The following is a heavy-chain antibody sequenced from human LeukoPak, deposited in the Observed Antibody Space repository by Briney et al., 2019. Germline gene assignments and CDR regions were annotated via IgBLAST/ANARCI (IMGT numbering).Heavy chain of an antibody. CDR2: IYTSGST. V-gene: IGHV4-61*02. D-gene: IGHD6-6*01. Sequence: PSQTLSLTCTVSGGSISSGSYYWSWIRQPAGKGLEWIGRIYTSGSTNYNPSLKSRVTISVDTSKNQFSLKLSSVTAADTAVYYCARGGIAALGLGYWGQGTLVTVSS. CDR1: GGSISSGSYY. CDR3: ARGGIAALGLGY. J-gene: IGHJ4*02.